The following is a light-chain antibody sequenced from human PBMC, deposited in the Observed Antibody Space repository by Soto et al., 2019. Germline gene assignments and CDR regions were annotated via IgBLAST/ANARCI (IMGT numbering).Light chain of an antibody. V-gene: IGLV2-18*02. Sequence: LTQPPSVSGSPGQSVTISCTGTSTDFVSYNRVSWYQQPPGTAPKLIIYEASNRPSGVPARFSGSKSGNTASLTVSGLQAEDEADYYCSSYVDSNNLLFGTGTKVTVL. CDR2: EAS. CDR1: STDFVSYNR. J-gene: IGLJ1*01. CDR3: SSYVDSNNLL.